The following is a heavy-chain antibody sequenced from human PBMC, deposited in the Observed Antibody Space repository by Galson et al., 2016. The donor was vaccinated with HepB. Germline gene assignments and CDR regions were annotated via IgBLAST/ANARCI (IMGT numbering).Heavy chain of an antibody. V-gene: IGHV3-48*01. CDR2: ISKDSTTI. J-gene: IGHJ4*02. CDR1: GFRFTTYS. D-gene: IGHD5-24*01. Sequence: SLRLSCAASGFRFTTYSMNWVRLAPGKGLEWLALISKDSTTISYADSVKGRFTIPRDNVEAAVYLQMSSLRGDDTAVYYCARGDRWLHPLWGQGTQVTVSA. CDR3: ARGDRWLHPL.